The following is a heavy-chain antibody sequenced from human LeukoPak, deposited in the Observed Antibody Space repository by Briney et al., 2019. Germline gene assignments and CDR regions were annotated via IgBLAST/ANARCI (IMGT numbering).Heavy chain of an antibody. CDR1: GGTFSSYA. D-gene: IGHD3-10*01. J-gene: IGHJ6*03. CDR2: IIPIFGTA. Sequence: ASVTVSCKASGGTFSSYAISWVRQAPGQGLEWMGGIIPIFGTANYAQKFQGRVTITADESTSTAYMELSSLRSEDTAVYYCARGYYYGSGSYYNPWYYYYYMDVWGKGTTVTISS. CDR3: ARGYYYGSGSYYNPWYYYYYMDV. V-gene: IGHV1-69*13.